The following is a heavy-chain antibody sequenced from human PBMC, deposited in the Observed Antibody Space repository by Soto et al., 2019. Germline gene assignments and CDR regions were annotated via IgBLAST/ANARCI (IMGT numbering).Heavy chain of an antibody. CDR2: IYWDDDK. J-gene: IGHJ5*02. Sequence: QITLKESGPTLVKPTQPLTLTCTFSGFSLSTSGVGVGWIRQPPGKALEWLALIYWDDDKRYSPSLKSRLTITKDASKNQVVLTMTSMDAVDTGTYYCAHRPGPNTAMVGWFDPWGQGTLFTVSS. D-gene: IGHD5-18*01. CDR1: GFSLSTSGVG. CDR3: AHRPGPNTAMVGWFDP. V-gene: IGHV2-5*02.